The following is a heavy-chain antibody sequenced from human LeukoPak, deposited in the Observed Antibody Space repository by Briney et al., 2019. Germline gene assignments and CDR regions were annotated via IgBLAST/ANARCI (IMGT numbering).Heavy chain of an antibody. V-gene: IGHV5-51*01. CDR2: IYPGDSDT. J-gene: IGHJ3*02. CDR1: GYSFTSYW. D-gene: IGHD6-13*01. Sequence: PGESLKISCKGSGYSFTSYWIGWVRQMPGKGLEWMGIIYPGDSDTRYSPSFQGQVTISADKSISTAYLQWSSLKASDTAMYYCARSIAAAGTIEAFDIWGQGTMVTVSS. CDR3: ARSIAAAGTIEAFDI.